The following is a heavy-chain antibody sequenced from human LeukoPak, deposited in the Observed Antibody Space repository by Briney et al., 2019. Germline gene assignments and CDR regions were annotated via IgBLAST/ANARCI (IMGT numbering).Heavy chain of an antibody. D-gene: IGHD3-22*01. V-gene: IGHV3-11*01. Sequence: GGSLRLSCAASGFTFSDYYMSWIRQAPGKGLEWVSYNSSSGSTIYYADPVKGRFTISRDNAKNSLYLQMNSLRAEDTAVYYCARGRYYDSSGYAIDYWGQGTLVTVSS. CDR3: ARGRYYDSSGYAIDY. CDR2: NSSSGSTI. J-gene: IGHJ4*02. CDR1: GFTFSDYY.